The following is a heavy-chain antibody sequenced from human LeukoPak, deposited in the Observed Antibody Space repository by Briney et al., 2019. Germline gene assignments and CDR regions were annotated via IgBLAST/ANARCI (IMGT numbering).Heavy chain of an antibody. CDR3: AKPSRDGYNLGAFDY. V-gene: IGHV3-30*18. Sequence: PGGSLRLSCAASGFTFSSYGMHWVRQAPGKGLEWVAVISYDGSNKYYADSVKGRFTISRDNSKNTLYLQMNSLRAEDTAVYYCAKPSRDGYNLGAFDYWGQGTLVTVSS. CDR1: GFTFSSYG. J-gene: IGHJ4*02. D-gene: IGHD5-24*01. CDR2: ISYDGSNK.